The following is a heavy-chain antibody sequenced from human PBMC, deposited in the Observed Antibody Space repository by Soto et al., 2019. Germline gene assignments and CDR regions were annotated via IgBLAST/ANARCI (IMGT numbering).Heavy chain of an antibody. CDR2: IYYSGST. J-gene: IGHJ5*02. D-gene: IGHD5-18*01. CDR3: ARTDTAMVSWFDP. Sequence: SETLSLTCTVSGGSISSYYWSWTRQPPGKGLEWIGYIYYSGSTNYNPSLKSRVTISVDTSKNQFSLKLSSVTAADTAVYYCARTDTAMVSWFDPWGQGTLVTVSS. CDR1: GGSISSYY. V-gene: IGHV4-59*01.